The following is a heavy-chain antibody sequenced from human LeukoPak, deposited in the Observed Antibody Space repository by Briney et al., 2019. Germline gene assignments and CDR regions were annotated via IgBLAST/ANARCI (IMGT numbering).Heavy chain of an antibody. Sequence: PSETLSLTCSVSGGSINTDNYYWGWIRQPPGKGLEWIGTIYYSGSTFYNPSLQSRVTLSVDTSKNLFSLKLSSVTAADAAVYYCARRGTYGDYDCWGRGTLVTVSS. CDR2: IYYSGST. D-gene: IGHD4-17*01. J-gene: IGHJ4*02. V-gene: IGHV4-39*01. CDR1: GGSINTDNYY. CDR3: ARRGTYGDYDC.